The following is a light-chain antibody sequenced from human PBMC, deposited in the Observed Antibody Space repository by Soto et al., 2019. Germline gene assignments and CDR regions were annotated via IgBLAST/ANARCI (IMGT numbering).Light chain of an antibody. Sequence: EIVLTQSPATLSLSPGARAPLSCRARPSVTSYLAWYQQQPGQAPRLLVYGASTRATGIPARFSGSGSGTEFTLTTSSLQYEDFAVYYCQQYNNWPPWTFGQGTKVDIK. CDR2: GAS. CDR3: QQYNNWPPWT. V-gene: IGKV3-15*01. CDR1: PSVTSY. J-gene: IGKJ1*01.